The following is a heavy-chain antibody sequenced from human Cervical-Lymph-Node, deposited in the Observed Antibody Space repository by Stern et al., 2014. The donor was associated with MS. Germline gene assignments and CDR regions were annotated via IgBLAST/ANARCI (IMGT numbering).Heavy chain of an antibody. CDR2: VYHTGST. V-gene: IGHV4-59*01. CDR3: ARGGRMASMFY. D-gene: IGHD5-24*01. CDR1: GGSIPDYY. J-gene: IGHJ4*02. Sequence: VQLVESGPGLVRPSETLSLTCNVSGGSIPDYYWSWIRQPPGKGLEWIGYVYHTGSTSYNPSLKSRVTISIDTSKSQFALKVNSVTTADTAVYYCARGGRMASMFYWGQGTLVTVSS.